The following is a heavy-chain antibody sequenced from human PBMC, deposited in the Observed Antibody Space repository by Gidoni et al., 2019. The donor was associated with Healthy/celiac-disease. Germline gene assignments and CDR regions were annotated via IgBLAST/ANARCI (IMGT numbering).Heavy chain of an antibody. D-gene: IGHD6-13*01. J-gene: IGHJ5*02. V-gene: IGHV2-5*02. Sequence: QITLKESGPTLVKPTQTLTLTCTFSGFSLSTSGVGVGWIRQPPGKALEWLALIYWDDDKRYSPSLKSRLTITKDTSKNQVVLTMTNMDPVDTATYYCAHNSAGIAAAVSVGFDPWGQGTLVTVSS. CDR3: AHNSAGIAAAVSVGFDP. CDR2: IYWDDDK. CDR1: GFSLSTSGVG.